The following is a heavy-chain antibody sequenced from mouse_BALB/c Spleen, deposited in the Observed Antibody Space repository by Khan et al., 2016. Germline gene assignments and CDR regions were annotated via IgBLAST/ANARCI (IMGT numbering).Heavy chain of an antibody. D-gene: IGHD2-2*01. V-gene: IGHV9-1*02. CDR3: ARGAMVTTGWYFDV. CDR2: INTYTGEP. CDR1: GYTFTNSG. Sequence: QIQLVQSGPELKKPGETVKISCTASGYTFTNSGMNWVKQAPGKGLKWVGWINTYTGEPTYADDFKGRFAFSLKTSASTAYLQINNLKNEDMTTYFCARGAMVTTGWYFDVWGAGTTVTVSS. J-gene: IGHJ1*01.